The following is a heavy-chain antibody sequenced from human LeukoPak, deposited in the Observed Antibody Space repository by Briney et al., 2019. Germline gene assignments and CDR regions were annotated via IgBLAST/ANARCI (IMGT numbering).Heavy chain of an antibody. CDR2: IYYSGST. J-gene: IGHJ5*02. V-gene: IGHV4-39*07. CDR3: ARDGGYDRFWFDP. CDR1: GGSVSRSPYY. D-gene: IGHD5-12*01. Sequence: SETLSLTCTVSGGSVSRSPYYWGWIRQPPGKGLEWIGNIYYSGSTYYNPSLKSRVTISVDTSKNQFSLKVTSVTAADTAVYYCARDGGYDRFWFDPWGQGTLVTVSS.